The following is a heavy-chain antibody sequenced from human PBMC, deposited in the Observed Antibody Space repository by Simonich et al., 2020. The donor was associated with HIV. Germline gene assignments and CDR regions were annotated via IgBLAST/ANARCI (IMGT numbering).Heavy chain of an antibody. Sequence: QLLLQESGPGLVKPSETLSLTCSVSGGSISSSYYYWGWIRQPPGKGLEWIGEINHGGSTNYNPSLKSRVTISVDTSKNQFSLKLSSVTAADTAVYYCARDRSGTDIWGQGTMVTVSS. V-gene: IGHV4-39*07. J-gene: IGHJ3*02. CDR3: ARDRSGTDI. D-gene: IGHD1-26*01. CDR2: INHGGST. CDR1: GGSISSSYYY.